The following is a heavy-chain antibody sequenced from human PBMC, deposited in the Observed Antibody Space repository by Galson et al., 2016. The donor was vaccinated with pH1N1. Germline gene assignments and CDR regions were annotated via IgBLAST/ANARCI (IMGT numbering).Heavy chain of an antibody. D-gene: IGHD4-17*01. Sequence: PALVKPTQTLTLPCTFSGFSLTTNGVGVGWIRQPPGKTLEWIAVIYWHDDKRYTPSQKSRLTITTDTSKNQVVHTITSMDTVDTATYYCAHNNYGDYVNWFDPWGQGTLVTVSS. CDR2: IYWHDDK. CDR1: GFSLTTNGVG. CDR3: AHNNYGDYVNWFDP. V-gene: IGHV2-5*01. J-gene: IGHJ5*02.